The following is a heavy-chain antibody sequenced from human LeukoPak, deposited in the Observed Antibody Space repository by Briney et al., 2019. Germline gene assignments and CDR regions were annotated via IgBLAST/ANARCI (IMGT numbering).Heavy chain of an antibody. CDR1: GASISSASDY. CDR3: ARIGGGSWRNPGYWFDP. D-gene: IGHD2-15*01. Sequence: PSETLSLTCAVSGASISSASDYWGWIRQPPGKGLEWLGSIYCGGSTYDNPSLRSRVTIPVDTSKNQFSLKLTSVTAADTAVYYCARIGGGSWRNPGYWFDPWGQGNLVTVSS. J-gene: IGHJ5*02. V-gene: IGHV4-39*01. CDR2: IYCGGST.